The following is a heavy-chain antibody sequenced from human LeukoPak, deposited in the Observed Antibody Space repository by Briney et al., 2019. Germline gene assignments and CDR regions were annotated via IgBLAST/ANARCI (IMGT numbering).Heavy chain of an antibody. CDR2: IYHSGST. J-gene: IGHJ4*02. CDR3: AREANYYGSGSYFEGTFDY. D-gene: IGHD3-10*01. CDR1: GGSISRYY. V-gene: IGHV4-59*13. Sequence: SETLSLTCRVSGGSISRYYWSWIRQPPGKGLEWIGYIYHSGSTNYNPSLKSRVTISVDTSKNEFSLKLTSVTAADTAVYYCAREANYYGSGSYFEGTFDYWGQGSLVTVSS.